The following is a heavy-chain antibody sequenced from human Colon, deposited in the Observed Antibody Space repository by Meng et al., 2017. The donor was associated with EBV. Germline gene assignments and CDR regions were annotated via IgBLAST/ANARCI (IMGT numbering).Heavy chain of an antibody. CDR2: ISWDGDSA. CDR3: ARDSRGSGSYSWFDY. V-gene: IGHV3-43D*03. D-gene: IGHD3-10*01. J-gene: IGHJ4*02. Sequence: VQVVESGGDVLQPGGSLRLAWAASGFTFDDYAMHWVRQVPGKGLEWVSLISWDGDSAYYADSVKGRFTISRDNSKNSLYLQMNSLKPEDTALYYCARDSRGSGSYSWFDYWGQGTLVTVSS. CDR1: GFTFDDYA.